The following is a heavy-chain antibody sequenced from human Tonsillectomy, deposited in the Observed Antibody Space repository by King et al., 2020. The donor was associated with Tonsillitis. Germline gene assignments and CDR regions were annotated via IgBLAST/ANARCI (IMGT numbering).Heavy chain of an antibody. CDR1: GFTFTSNT. V-gene: IGHV3-30*04. CDR2: ISYDERGT. Sequence: QLVQSGGGVVQPGGSLRLSCAASGFTFTSNTLHWVRQAPGKGLEWVTFISYDERGTYYADSVKGRFTISTDNSKNTLYLQMNSLRPEDTAVYYCAKEADAFDMWGQGTMVTVSS. J-gene: IGHJ3*02. CDR3: AKEADAFDM.